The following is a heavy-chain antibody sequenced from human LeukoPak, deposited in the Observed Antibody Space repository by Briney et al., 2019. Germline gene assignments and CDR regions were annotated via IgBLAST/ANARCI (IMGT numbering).Heavy chain of an antibody. CDR3: ARQYSSGWYFFDY. D-gene: IGHD6-19*01. Sequence: WASVKVSCKASGGTFSSYAISWVRHAPGQGLELMGRIIPILGIANYAQKFQGRVTITADKSTSTAYMELSSLRSEDTAVYYCARQYSSGWYFFDYWGQGTLVTVSS. V-gene: IGHV1-69*04. CDR2: IIPILGIA. J-gene: IGHJ4*02. CDR1: GGTFSSYA.